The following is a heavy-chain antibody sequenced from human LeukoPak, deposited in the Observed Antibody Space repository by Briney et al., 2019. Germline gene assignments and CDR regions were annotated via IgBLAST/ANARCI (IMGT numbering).Heavy chain of an antibody. V-gene: IGHV3-30*03. CDR3: ARDVNNYFDY. CDR1: GFIFSAYG. J-gene: IGHJ4*02. CDR2: ISHDLTYQ. Sequence: PGGSLRLSCAASGFIFSAYGMHWVRQAPGKGLEWVAVISHDLTYQAYADSVKGRFTISRDDSKNTLYVQMNSLRTEDTAFYYCARDVNNYFDYWGLGTLVTVSS.